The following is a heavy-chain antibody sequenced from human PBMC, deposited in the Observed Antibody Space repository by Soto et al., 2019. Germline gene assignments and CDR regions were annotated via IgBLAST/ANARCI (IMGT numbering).Heavy chain of an antibody. CDR2: INYTGST. V-gene: IGHV4-39*01. J-gene: IGHJ6*03. CDR1: GGTIISSSYY. Sequence: PSETLSLTCTVSGGTIISSSYYWGWIRQPPGKGLEWIGNINYTGSTYYNPSLESRVTISVDTSKNQFSLKLTSVTAADTAVYYCASIAAAGRGGYYYYMDVWGKGTTVTVSS. D-gene: IGHD6-13*01. CDR3: ASIAAAGRGGYYYYMDV.